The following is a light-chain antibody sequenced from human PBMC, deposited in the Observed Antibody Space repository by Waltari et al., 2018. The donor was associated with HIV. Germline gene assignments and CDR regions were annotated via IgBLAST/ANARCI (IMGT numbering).Light chain of an antibody. V-gene: IGKV2-28*01. CDR2: LGS. CDR1: QSLLHSNGYNY. CDR3: MQALQTPLT. J-gene: IGKJ4*01. Sequence: DIVMTQSPLSLSVTPGEPASISCRSSQSLLHSNGYNYLDWYLQKPVQSPQLLIYLGSNRASGVPDRFSGSGSGTDFTLKISRVEAEDVGLYYCMQALQTPLTFGGGTKVEIK.